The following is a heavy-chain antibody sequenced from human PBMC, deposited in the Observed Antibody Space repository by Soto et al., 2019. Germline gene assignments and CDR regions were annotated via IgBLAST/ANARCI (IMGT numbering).Heavy chain of an antibody. CDR2: INPNSGGT. Sequence: GASVKVSCKASGYTFTDSYIHLVRQAPGQGLEWMGWINPNSGGTNYAQKFQGWVTMTRDTSISTAYMELSRLTSDDTAVYYCARVVAMILYFDYWGQGTLVTVSS. CDR3: ARVVAMILYFDY. V-gene: IGHV1-2*04. J-gene: IGHJ4*02. D-gene: IGHD5-12*01. CDR1: GYTFTDSY.